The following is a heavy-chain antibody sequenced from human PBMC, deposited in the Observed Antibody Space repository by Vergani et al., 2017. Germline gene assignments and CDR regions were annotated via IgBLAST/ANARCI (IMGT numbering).Heavy chain of an antibody. D-gene: IGHD6-13*01. Sequence: QVQLVQSGAEVKKPGSSVKVSCKASGGTFSSYTISWVRQAPGQGLEWMGRIIPILGIANYAQKFQGRVTITAAKSTSTAYMELSSLRSEDTAVYYCARDSPMAAAGTNCGSNYYYYGMDVWGQGTTVTVSS. V-gene: IGHV1-69*08. CDR2: IIPILGIA. J-gene: IGHJ6*02. CDR3: ARDSPMAAAGTNCGSNYYYYGMDV. CDR1: GGTFSSYT.